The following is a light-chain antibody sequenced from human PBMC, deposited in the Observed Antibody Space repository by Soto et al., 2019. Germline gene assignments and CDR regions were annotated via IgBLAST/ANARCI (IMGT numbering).Light chain of an antibody. Sequence: EIVLTQSPGTLSLSPGERATLSCRASQSVSSSYLAWYQQKPGQAPRLLIYAAFSRATGIPDRFSGSGSGTDFTLTISRLEPEDFAVYYCQQYGSTCTFGPGTKLEIK. V-gene: IGKV3-20*01. CDR1: QSVSSSY. CDR2: AAF. CDR3: QQYGSTCT. J-gene: IGKJ2*01.